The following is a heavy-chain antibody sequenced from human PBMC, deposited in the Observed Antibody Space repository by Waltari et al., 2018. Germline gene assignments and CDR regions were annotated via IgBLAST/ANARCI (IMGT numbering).Heavy chain of an antibody. D-gene: IGHD5-12*01. CDR3: ARGGDGYNFEFL. CDR2: MYASGSI. CDR1: GGSISNYY. J-gene: IGHJ4*02. Sequence: QVQLQESGPGLVKPSETLSLTCTVSGGSISNYYWSWTRPPAGKGLEWIGRMYASGSIHYNPSLKSRVTMSVDTSRNQFSLKLTSVTAADTAVYYCARGGDGYNFEFLWGQGTLVTVSS. V-gene: IGHV4-4*07.